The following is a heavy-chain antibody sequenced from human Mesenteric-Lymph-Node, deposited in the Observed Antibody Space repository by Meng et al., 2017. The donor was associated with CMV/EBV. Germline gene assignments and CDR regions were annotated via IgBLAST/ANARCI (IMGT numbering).Heavy chain of an antibody. Sequence: GESLKISCAASGFTFSNYAMSWVRQAPGKGLEWVSVIYSCADITKYAESVKVRFTISRDNSKNTLYLQMNSLRAEDTAVYYCARDGSMNVQYQLLSPWFDPWGQGTLVTVSS. CDR2: IYSCADIT. V-gene: IGHV3-23*03. CDR1: GFTFSNYA. CDR3: ARDGSMNVQYQLLSPWFDP. J-gene: IGHJ5*02. D-gene: IGHD2-2*01.